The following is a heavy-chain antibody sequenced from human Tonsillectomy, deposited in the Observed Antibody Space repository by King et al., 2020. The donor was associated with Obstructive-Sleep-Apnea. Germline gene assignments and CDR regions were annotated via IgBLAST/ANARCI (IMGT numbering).Heavy chain of an antibody. CDR2: IYYSGST. Sequence: QLQESGPGLVKPSDTLSLTCTVSGGSLISSISYWGWIRQPPGKGLEWIGSIYYSGSTYYSPSLKSRVTISIDTSKNQFSLRLSSLTAADTAVYYCARCSSGWSHYFYYGMDVWGQGTTVTVSS. CDR3: ARCSSGWSHYFYYGMDV. D-gene: IGHD6-19*01. V-gene: IGHV4-39*07. J-gene: IGHJ6*02. CDR1: GGSLISSISY.